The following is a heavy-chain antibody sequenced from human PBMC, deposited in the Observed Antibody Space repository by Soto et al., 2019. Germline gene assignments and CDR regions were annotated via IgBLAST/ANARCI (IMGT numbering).Heavy chain of an antibody. D-gene: IGHD3-3*01. Sequence: ASVKVSCKASGYTFTSYGISWVRQAPGQGLEWMGWMNPNSGNTGYAQKFQGRVTMTRNTSISTAYMELSSLRSEDTAVYYCASPARNYDFWSGYSFDILGQGTMVTVSS. J-gene: IGHJ3*02. CDR3: ASPARNYDFWSGYSFDI. V-gene: IGHV1-8*02. CDR1: GYTFTSYG. CDR2: MNPNSGNT.